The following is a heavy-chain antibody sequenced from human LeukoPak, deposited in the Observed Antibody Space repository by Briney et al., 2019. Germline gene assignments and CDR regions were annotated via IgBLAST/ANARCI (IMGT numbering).Heavy chain of an antibody. D-gene: IGHD5-12*01. J-gene: IGHJ4*02. Sequence: PGGSLRLSCVASEFTFSSYAMSWVRQAPGKGLGWVSGISGSGGSTNYADSVKGRFTISRDNSKNTLYLQMNSLRAEDTAVYYCARARRSRDGYNGGKYYFDYWGQGTLVTVSS. V-gene: IGHV3-23*01. CDR2: ISGSGGST. CDR1: EFTFSSYA. CDR3: ARARRSRDGYNGGKYYFDY.